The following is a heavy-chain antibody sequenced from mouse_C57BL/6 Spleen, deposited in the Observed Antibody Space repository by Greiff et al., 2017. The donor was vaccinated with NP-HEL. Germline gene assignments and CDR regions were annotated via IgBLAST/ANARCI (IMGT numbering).Heavy chain of an antibody. V-gene: IGHV5-4*01. CDR2: ISDGGSYT. D-gene: IGHD1-1*01. CDR3: AREYGSSYDGFAY. CDR1: GFTFSSYA. J-gene: IGHJ3*01. Sequence: DVKLVESGGGLVKPGGSLKLSCAASGFTFSSYAMSWVRQTPEKRLEWVATISDGGSYTYYPDNVKGRFTISRDNAKNNLYLQMSHLKSEDTAMYYCAREYGSSYDGFAYWGQGTLVTVSA.